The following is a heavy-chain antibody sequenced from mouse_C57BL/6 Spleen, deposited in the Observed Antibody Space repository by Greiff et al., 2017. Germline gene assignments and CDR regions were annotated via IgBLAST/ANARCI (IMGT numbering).Heavy chain of an antibody. CDR2: IDPETGGT. Sequence: VQLQQSGAELVRPGASVTLSCKASGYTFTDYEMHWVKQTPVHGLEWIGAIDPETGGTAYNQKFKGKAILTADKSSSTAYMELRSLTSEDSAVYCCTKVVPFAYWGQGTLVTVSA. J-gene: IGHJ3*01. D-gene: IGHD1-1*01. V-gene: IGHV1-15*01. CDR1: GYTFTDYE. CDR3: TKVVPFAY.